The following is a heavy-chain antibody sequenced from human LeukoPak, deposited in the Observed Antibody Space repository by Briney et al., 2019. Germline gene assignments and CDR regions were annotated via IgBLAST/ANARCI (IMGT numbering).Heavy chain of an antibody. CDR1: GGSFSGHY. D-gene: IGHD3-16*02. CDR3: ARRWSVRGAVNYDYVWGTYRRVNYFDY. J-gene: IGHJ4*02. Sequence: SETLSLTCGVYGGSFSGHYWTWVRQPPGKGLEWIGEINHSGSTNYNPSLKSRVTISVDTSKNQFSLKLNPVTAADTAVYYCARRWSVRGAVNYDYVWGTYRRVNYFDYWGQGTLIIVSS. V-gene: IGHV4-34*01. CDR2: INHSGST.